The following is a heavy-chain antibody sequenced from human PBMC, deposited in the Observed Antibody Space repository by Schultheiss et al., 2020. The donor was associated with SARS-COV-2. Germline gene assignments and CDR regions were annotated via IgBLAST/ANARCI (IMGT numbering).Heavy chain of an antibody. CDR3: ARDGGTNGVRY. Sequence: SETLSLSCTVSGGSISSYYWSWIRQPAGEGLEWIGRIYSSGSSSYNPSLKSRVTMSEDTSKNQFSLKLSSVTAADTAVYYCARDGGTNGVRYWGQGTLVTVSS. V-gene: IGHV4-4*07. D-gene: IGHD2-8*01. J-gene: IGHJ4*02. CDR1: GGSISSYY. CDR2: IYSSGSS.